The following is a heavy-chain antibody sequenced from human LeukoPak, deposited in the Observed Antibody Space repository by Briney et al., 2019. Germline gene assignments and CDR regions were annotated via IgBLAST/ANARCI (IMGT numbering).Heavy chain of an antibody. V-gene: IGHV3-30-3*01. Sequence: GRSLSLSCAASGFTFSSYAMHWVRQAPGKGLEWVAVISYDGSNKYYADSVKGRFTISRDNSKNTLYLQMNSLRAEDTAVYYCATALVGANVYWGQGTLVTVSS. J-gene: IGHJ4*02. CDR3: ATALVGANVY. D-gene: IGHD1-26*01. CDR1: GFTFSSYA. CDR2: ISYDGSNK.